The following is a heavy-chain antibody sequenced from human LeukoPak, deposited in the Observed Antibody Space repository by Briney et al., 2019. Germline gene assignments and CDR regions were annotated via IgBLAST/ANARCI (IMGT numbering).Heavy chain of an antibody. V-gene: IGHV5-51*01. CDR2: IFPGDSET. CDR1: GYSFTSYW. J-gene: IGHJ6*03. D-gene: IGHD2-15*01. CDR3: ARQACSGSSCYPNYYYSMDV. Sequence: GESLKISCKVSGYSFTSYWLAWVRQMPGKGLEWVGIIFPGDSETTYSPSFQGQVTFSADKSINTAYLQWSSLKASDTAIYYCARQACSGSSCYPNYYYSMDVWGKGTTVTVSS.